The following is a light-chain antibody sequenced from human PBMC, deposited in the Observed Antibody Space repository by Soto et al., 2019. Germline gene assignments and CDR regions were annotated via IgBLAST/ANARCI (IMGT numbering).Light chain of an antibody. V-gene: IGKV1-5*01. J-gene: IGKJ1*01. CDR3: QQYTSYSRA. CDR1: QSISHF. CDR2: DAF. Sequence: DIQMTQSPSTLSASVGDRVTITCRASQSISHFLAWYQQKPGKVPKLLIYDAFNLGSGVPSRFSGSGSGTDFTLTISGLQPDDFTTYYCQQYTSYSRAFGQGTKVDIK.